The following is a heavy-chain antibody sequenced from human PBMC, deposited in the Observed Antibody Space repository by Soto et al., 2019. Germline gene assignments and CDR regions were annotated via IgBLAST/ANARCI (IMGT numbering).Heavy chain of an antibody. CDR3: ARPSGLEDAFDI. J-gene: IGHJ3*02. Sequence: SETLSLTCTVSGGSISSGDYYWSWIRQPPGKGLEWIGYIYYSGSTYYNPSLKSRVTISVDTSKNQFSLKLSSVTAADTAVYYCARPSGLEDAFDIWGQGTMVTVSS. CDR2: IYYSGST. V-gene: IGHV4-30-4*01. CDR1: GGSISSGDYY. D-gene: IGHD3-3*01.